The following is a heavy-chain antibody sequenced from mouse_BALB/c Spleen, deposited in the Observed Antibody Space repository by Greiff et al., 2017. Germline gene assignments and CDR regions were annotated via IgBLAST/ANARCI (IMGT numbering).Heavy chain of an antibody. CDR1: GYTFTDYA. J-gene: IGHJ2*01. CDR2: ISTYYGNT. D-gene: IGHD2-14*01. CDR3: ARKGDRYEGDFDY. Sequence: VQRVESGPELVRPGVSVKISCKGSGYTFTDYAMHWVKQSHAKSLEWIGVISTYYGNTNYNQKFKGKATMTVDKSSSTAYMELARLTSEDSAIYYCARKGDRYEGDFDYWGQGTTLTVSS. V-gene: IGHV1-67*01.